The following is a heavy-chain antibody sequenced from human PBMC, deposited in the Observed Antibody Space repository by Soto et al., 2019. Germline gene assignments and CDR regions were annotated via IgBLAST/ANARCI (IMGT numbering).Heavy chain of an antibody. CDR2: INSDGSST. Sequence: PGWSLRLSCAASGFTFSSYWMHLVRQAPGKGLVWVSRINSDGSSTSYADSVKGRFTISRDNAKNTLYLQMNSLRAEDTAVYYCARGDNWNEDDYYYGMEVWGEGTTVTVSS. V-gene: IGHV3-74*01. CDR1: GFTFSSYW. CDR3: ARGDNWNEDDYYYGMEV. D-gene: IGHD1-1*01. J-gene: IGHJ6*04.